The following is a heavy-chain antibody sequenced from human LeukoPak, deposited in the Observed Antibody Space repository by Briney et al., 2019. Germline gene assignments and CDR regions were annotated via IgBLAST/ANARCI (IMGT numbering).Heavy chain of an antibody. V-gene: IGHV2-26*01. CDR1: GFSLSNARMG. D-gene: IGHD6-19*01. Sequence: SGPTLVNPTETLTLTCTVSGFSLSNARMGVSWIRQPPGKALEWLAHIFSNDEKSYSTSLKSRLTISMDTSKSQVVLTMTNMDPVDTATYYCARSTSGWYYFDYWGQGTLVTVSS. CDR2: IFSNDEK. J-gene: IGHJ4*02. CDR3: ARSTSGWYYFDY.